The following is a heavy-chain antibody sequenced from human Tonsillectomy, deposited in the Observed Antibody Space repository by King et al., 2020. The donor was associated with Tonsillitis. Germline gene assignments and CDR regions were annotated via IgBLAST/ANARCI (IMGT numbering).Heavy chain of an antibody. CDR3: AKDWAMVRGVITEYYFDY. D-gene: IGHD3-10*01. CDR2: ISWNSGSI. J-gene: IGHJ4*02. CDR1: GFTFDDYA. V-gene: IGHV3-9*01. Sequence: VQLVESGGGLVQPGRSLRLSCAASGFTFDDYAMHWVRQAPGKGLEWVSGISWNSGSIGYADSVKGRFTISRDNAKNSLYLQMNSLRAEETALYYCAKDWAMVRGVITEYYFDYWGQGTLVTVSS.